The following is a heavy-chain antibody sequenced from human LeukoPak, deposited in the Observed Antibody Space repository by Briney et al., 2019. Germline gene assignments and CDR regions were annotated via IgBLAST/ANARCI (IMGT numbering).Heavy chain of an antibody. D-gene: IGHD2-21*02. V-gene: IGHV4-59*01. CDR2: IYYSGST. CDR1: GGSISTYY. CDR3: ARGSGGDYYFDY. J-gene: IGHJ4*02. Sequence: SETLSLTCTVSGGSISTYYWSWIRQPPGKGLEWIGYIYYSGSTNYNPSLKSRVTISVDTSKNQFSLKLSSVTAADTAVYYCARGSGGDYYFDYWGQGTLVTVSS.